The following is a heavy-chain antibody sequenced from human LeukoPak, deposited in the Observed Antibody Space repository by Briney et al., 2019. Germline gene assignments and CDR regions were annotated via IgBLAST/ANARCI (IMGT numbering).Heavy chain of an antibody. J-gene: IGHJ4*02. CDR1: GYTFTGYY. Sequence: ASVKVSCKASGYTFTGYYMHWVRQAPGQGLEWMGWINPNSGGTNYAQKFQGRVAMTRDTSISTAYMELSRLRSDDTAVYYCARSFSIVAAGIGFYWGQGTLVTVSS. V-gene: IGHV1-2*02. CDR2: INPNSGGT. D-gene: IGHD6-13*01. CDR3: ARSFSIVAAGIGFY.